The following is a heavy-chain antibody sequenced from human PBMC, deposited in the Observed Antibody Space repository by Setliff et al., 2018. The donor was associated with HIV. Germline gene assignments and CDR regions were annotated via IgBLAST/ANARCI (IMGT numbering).Heavy chain of an antibody. CDR2: INPNSGGT. V-gene: IGHV1-2*02. Sequence: ASVKVSCKASGYTFTGYYIHWVRQAPGQGLEWMGWINPNSGGTNYAQKFQGRVTMTRDTSISTAYMEVSRLTSGVTAVYYCARVSQYSSSWYVRWFDPWGQGTLVTVSS. CDR3: ARVSQYSSSWYVRWFDP. J-gene: IGHJ5*02. D-gene: IGHD6-13*01. CDR1: GYTFTGYY.